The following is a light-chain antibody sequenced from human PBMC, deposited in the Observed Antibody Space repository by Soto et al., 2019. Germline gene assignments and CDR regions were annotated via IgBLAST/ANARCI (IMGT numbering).Light chain of an antibody. CDR3: QPYTSYPLT. CDR1: QGIGET. V-gene: IGKV3-15*01. Sequence: EIVMTQSPATLSVSPGESATLSCRASQGIGETLAWYQHKPGQTPRLLIYDTSTRATGVPTRFSGSRSGAEFTLTISSLQSEDFAAYYCQPYTSYPLTFGGGTKVDIK. CDR2: DTS. J-gene: IGKJ4*01.